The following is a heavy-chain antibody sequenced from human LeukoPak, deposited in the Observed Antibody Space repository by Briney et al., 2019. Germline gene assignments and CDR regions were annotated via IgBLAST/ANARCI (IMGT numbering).Heavy chain of an antibody. V-gene: IGHV4-34*01. CDR1: GDSISSYY. J-gene: IGHJ4*02. CDR3: ARQSPFRPLHD. CDR2: INHSGST. Sequence: SETLSLTCIVSGDSISSYYWSWIRQPPGKGLEWIGEINHSGSTNYNPSLKSRVTILVDTSKNQFSLKLSSVTAADTAVYYCARQSPFRPLHDWGQGTLVTVSS.